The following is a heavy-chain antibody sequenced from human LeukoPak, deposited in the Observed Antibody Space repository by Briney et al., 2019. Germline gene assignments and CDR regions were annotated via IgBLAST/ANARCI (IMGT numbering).Heavy chain of an antibody. CDR2: ISGSGGST. D-gene: IGHD6-13*01. CDR3: AKGSIAAAGPLYYFDY. J-gene: IGHJ4*02. CDR1: GFTFSSYA. V-gene: IGHV3-23*01. Sequence: GGSLRLSCAASGFTFSSYAMSWVRQAPGKGLEWVSVISGSGGSTYYADSVKGRFTLSRDNSKNTLYLQMNSLRAEDTAVYYCAKGSIAAAGPLYYFDYWGQGTLVTVSS.